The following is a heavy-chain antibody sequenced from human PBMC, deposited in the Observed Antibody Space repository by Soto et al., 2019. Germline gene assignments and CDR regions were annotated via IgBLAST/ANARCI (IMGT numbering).Heavy chain of an antibody. J-gene: IGHJ3*02. CDR3: ARDLGGTYYYDSSGYSPTHPNAFDI. D-gene: IGHD3-22*01. V-gene: IGHV1-18*01. CDR2: ISAYNGNT. CDR1: GYTFTSYG. Sequence: QVQLVQSGAEVKKPGASVKVSCKASGYTFTSYGISWVRQAPGQGLEWMGWISAYNGNTNYAQKLQGRVTMTTDTSTSTAYMELRSLRSDDTAVYYCARDLGGTYYYDSSGYSPTHPNAFDIWGQGTMVTVSS.